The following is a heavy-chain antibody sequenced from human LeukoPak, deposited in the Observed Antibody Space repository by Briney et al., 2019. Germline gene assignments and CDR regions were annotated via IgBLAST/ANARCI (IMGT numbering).Heavy chain of an antibody. CDR2: IYHSGST. V-gene: IGHV4-30-2*01. CDR1: GGSISSGGYY. J-gene: IGHJ4*02. D-gene: IGHD1-26*01. Sequence: SETLSLTCTVSGGSISSGGYYWSWIRQPPGKGLEWIGYIYHSGSTYYNPSLKSRVTISVDRSKNQFSLKLSSVTAADTAVYYCARTRGGSYRYFDYWGQGTLVTVSS. CDR3: ARTRGGSYRYFDY.